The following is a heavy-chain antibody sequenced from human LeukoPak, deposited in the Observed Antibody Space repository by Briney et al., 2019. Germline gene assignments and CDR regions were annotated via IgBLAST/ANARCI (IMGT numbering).Heavy chain of an antibody. CDR3: ARGLYGGYVGYYFGY. CDR2: MNPNSGNT. D-gene: IGHD5-12*01. J-gene: IGHJ4*02. V-gene: IGHV1-8*03. CDR1: GYTFTSYD. Sequence: GASVKVSCKASGYTFTSYDINWARQATGQGLEWMGWMNPNSGNTGYAQKFQGRVTITRNTSISTAYMELSSLRSEDTAVYYCARGLYGGYVGYYFGYWGQGTLVTVSS.